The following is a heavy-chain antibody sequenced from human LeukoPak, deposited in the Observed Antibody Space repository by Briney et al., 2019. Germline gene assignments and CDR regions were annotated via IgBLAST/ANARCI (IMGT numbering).Heavy chain of an antibody. CDR2: ISYDGSNK. V-gene: IGHV3-30*04. Sequence: PGRSLRLSCAASGFTFSSYAMHWVRQAPGKGLEWVAVISYDGSNKYYADSVKGRFTISRDNSKNTLYLQMNSLRAEDTAVYYCAKDRRVGVRGVMIYYFDYWGQGTLVTVSS. D-gene: IGHD3-10*01. CDR1: GFTFSSYA. J-gene: IGHJ4*02. CDR3: AKDRRVGVRGVMIYYFDY.